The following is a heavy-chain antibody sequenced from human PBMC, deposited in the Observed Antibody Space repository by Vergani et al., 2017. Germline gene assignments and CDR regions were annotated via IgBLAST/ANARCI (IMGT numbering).Heavy chain of an antibody. CDR2: ISSSSSYT. V-gene: IGHV3-11*05. J-gene: IGHJ6*02. Sequence: VQLVQSGAEVKKPGESLRISCAASGFTFSDYYMSWIRQAPGKGLEWVSYISSSSSYTNYADSVKGRFTISRDNANNSLYLQMNSLRAEDTAVYYCARDLHCSSTSCYESYYYYGMDVWGQGTTVTVSS. CDR1: GFTFSDYY. CDR3: ARDLHCSSTSCYESYYYYGMDV. D-gene: IGHD2-2*01.